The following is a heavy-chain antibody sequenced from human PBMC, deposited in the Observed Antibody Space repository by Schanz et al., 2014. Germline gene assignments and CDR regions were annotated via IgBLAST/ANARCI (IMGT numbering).Heavy chain of an antibody. CDR2: ISGSSSTI. CDR3: ARGRGYIIGQ. CDR1: GFTFSGYW. J-gene: IGHJ4*02. D-gene: IGHD3-10*01. V-gene: IGHV3-48*01. Sequence: EVQLVESGGGLVQPGGSLRLSCAASGFTFSGYWMSWVRQAPGKGLEWISYISGSSSTIFHSDSVRGRFTFSRDSSKNTVYLQMDSLRADDTSVYYCARGRGYIIGQWGQGILVTVSS.